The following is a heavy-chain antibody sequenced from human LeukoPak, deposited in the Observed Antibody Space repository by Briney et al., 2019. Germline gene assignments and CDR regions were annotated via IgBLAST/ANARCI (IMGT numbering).Heavy chain of an antibody. CDR3: ARDRGIAAAGTRFPASSY. Sequence: ASVKVSCKASGYTFTSYGISWVRQAPGQGLEWMGWISAYNGNTNYAQKLQGRVTMTTDTYTSTAYMELRSLRSDDTAVYYCARDRGIAAAGTRFPASSYWGQGTLVTVSS. CDR2: ISAYNGNT. CDR1: GYTFTSYG. D-gene: IGHD6-13*01. J-gene: IGHJ4*02. V-gene: IGHV1-18*01.